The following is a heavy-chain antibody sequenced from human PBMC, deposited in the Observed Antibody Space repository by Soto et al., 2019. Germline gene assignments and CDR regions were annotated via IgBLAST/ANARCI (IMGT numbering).Heavy chain of an antibody. V-gene: IGHV2-5*01. CDR3: AHRGISTCVLGMYCFDS. D-gene: IGHD2-8*02. CDR2: VDWNDDK. J-gene: IGHJ4*02. CDR1: GFSLTTSVVG. Sequence: QITLKESGLTLVRPTQTLTLTCTFSGFSLTTSVVGVAWIRHLPGKAPEWLGLVDWNDDKLYSPSINSRLTITKFTSKNQMILTMTYMDPSNTGTYYGAHRGISTCVLGMYCFDSWGKGTLVTVSA.